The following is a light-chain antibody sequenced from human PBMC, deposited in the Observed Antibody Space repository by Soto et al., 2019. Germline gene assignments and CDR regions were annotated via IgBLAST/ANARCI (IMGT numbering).Light chain of an antibody. CDR1: SSDVNNNY. J-gene: IGLJ3*02. Sequence: QSVLTQPRSVSGSPGQSVTISCTGTSSDVNNNYVSWYQQHPGKAPKLMIYDVSKRPSGVPDRFSGSKSGNTASLTISGLQAEDEADYYCCSYAGSYTWVLGGGTKLTVL. CDR2: DVS. V-gene: IGLV2-11*01. CDR3: CSYAGSYTWV.